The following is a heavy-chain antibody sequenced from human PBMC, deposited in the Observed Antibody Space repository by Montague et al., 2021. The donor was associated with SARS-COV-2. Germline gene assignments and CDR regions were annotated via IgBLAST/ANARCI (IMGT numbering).Heavy chain of an antibody. CDR2: ISYDGSNK. J-gene: IGHJ4*02. Sequence: SLRLSCAASGFTFSSYYMHWVRQAPGKGLEWVAVISYDGSNKYYADSVKGRFTIPRDNTKNTLYLQMNSLRAEDTAVYYCAKDVGLRNFFDYWGQGTLVTVSS. CDR3: AKDVGLRNFFDY. V-gene: IGHV3-30*18. CDR1: GFTFSSYY. D-gene: IGHD1-26*01.